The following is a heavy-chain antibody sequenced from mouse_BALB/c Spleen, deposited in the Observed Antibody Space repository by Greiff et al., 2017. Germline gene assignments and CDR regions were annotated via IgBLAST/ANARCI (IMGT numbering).Heavy chain of an antibody. CDR3: AREGYYGSSPRYWYFDV. Sequence: VQLQQSGPELVKPGASVKISCKASGYTFTDYNMHWVKQSHGKSLEWIGYIYPYNGGTGYNQKFKSKATLTVDNSSSTAYMELRSLTSEDSAVYYCAREGYYGSSPRYWYFDVWGAGTTVTVSS. D-gene: IGHD1-1*01. V-gene: IGHV1S29*02. CDR1: GYTFTDYN. J-gene: IGHJ1*01. CDR2: IYPYNGGT.